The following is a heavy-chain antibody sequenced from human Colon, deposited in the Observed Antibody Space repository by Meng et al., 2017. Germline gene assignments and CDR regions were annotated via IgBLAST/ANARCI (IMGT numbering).Heavy chain of an antibody. D-gene: IGHD5-24*01. V-gene: IGHV1-69*06. CDR2: IIPIFGTA. Sequence: SVKVSCKASGGTFSSYAISWVRQAPGQGLEWMGGIIPIFGTANYAQKFQGRVTITADKSTSTAYMELSSLRSEDTAVYYCARLRDGYNYLLDYWGQGTRVTGSS. CDR1: GGTFSSYA. J-gene: IGHJ4*02. CDR3: ARLRDGYNYLLDY.